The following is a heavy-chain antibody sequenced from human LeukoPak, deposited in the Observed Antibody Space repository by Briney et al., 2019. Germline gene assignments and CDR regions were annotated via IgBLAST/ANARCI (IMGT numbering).Heavy chain of an antibody. CDR3: VKVPRIAATGSFDY. Sequence: PGGSLRLSCAASGFTFSSYALSWVRQAPGKGLEWVSGISGSGSSTYYADSVKGRFTISRDNSKNTVHLQMNSLRAEDTAVYYCVKVPRIAATGSFDYWGQGTLVTVSS. J-gene: IGHJ4*02. V-gene: IGHV3-23*01. D-gene: IGHD6-13*01. CDR1: GFTFSSYA. CDR2: ISGSGSST.